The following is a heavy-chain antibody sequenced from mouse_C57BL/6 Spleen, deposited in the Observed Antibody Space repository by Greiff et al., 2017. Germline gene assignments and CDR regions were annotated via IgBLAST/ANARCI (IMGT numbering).Heavy chain of an antibody. J-gene: IGHJ3*01. CDR1: GYTFTSYW. V-gene: IGHV1-55*01. CDR2: IYPGSGST. D-gene: IGHD1-1*01. Sequence: QVQLQQSGAELVKPGASVKMSCKASGYTFTSYWITWVKQRPGQGLEWIGDIYPGSGSTNYNEKFKSKATLTVDTSSSTAYMQLSSLTSEDSAVYYCASYGSSYKAWFAYWGQGTLVTVSA. CDR3: ASYGSSYKAWFAY.